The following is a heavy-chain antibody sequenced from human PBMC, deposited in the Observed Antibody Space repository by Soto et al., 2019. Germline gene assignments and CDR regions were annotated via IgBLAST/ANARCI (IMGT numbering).Heavy chain of an antibody. J-gene: IGHJ5*02. V-gene: IGHV1-69*06. CDR1: GRTFSSYA. CDR2: LIPIFGTA. CDR3: LGTLGPVDGRGWFDT. D-gene: IGHD1-1*01. Sequence: ASVKVSCKASGRTFSSYAISWVRQAPGQGLEWMGGLIPIFGTANYAQKFQGRVTVTANKSTSTAYMELSSLRSEDTAAYYCLGTLGPVDGRGWFDTWGPGSLVTVSS.